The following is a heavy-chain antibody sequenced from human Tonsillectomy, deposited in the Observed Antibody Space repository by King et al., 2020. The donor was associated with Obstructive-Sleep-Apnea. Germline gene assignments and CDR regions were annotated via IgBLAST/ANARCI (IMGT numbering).Heavy chain of an antibody. CDR2: ISGSGGST. D-gene: IGHD3-3*01. Sequence: VQLVESGGGLVQPGGSLRLSCAASGFTFSSYAMSWVRQAPGKGLEWVSVISGSGGSTYYADSVKGRFTISRDNSKNTLYLPMNSLRAEDTAVYYCAQNRGVWSGPDYWGQGTLVTVSS. CDR1: GFTFSSYA. CDR3: AQNRGVWSGPDY. J-gene: IGHJ4*02. V-gene: IGHV3-23*04.